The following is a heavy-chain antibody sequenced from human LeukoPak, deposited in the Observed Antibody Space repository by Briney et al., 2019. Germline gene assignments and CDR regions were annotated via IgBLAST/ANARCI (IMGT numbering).Heavy chain of an antibody. J-gene: IGHJ4*02. CDR2: IYYSGST. Sequence: SETLSLTCTVSGGSISPYYWSWIRQPPGKGLEWIGYIYYSGSTYYNPSLKSRVTISVDTSKNQFSLKLSSVTAADTAVYYCARAPTRRYSYGLTYFDYWGQGTLVTVSS. D-gene: IGHD5-18*01. CDR1: GGSISPYY. CDR3: ARAPTRRYSYGLTYFDY. V-gene: IGHV4-59*12.